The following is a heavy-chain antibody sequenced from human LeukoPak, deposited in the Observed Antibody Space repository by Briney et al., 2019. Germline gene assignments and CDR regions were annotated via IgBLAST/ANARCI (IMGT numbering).Heavy chain of an antibody. D-gene: IGHD1-26*01. CDR1: GGSFSGYY. J-gene: IGHJ5*02. CDR3: VGRLSGSSYNWFDP. CDR2: INHSGST. Sequence: PSETLSLTCAVYGGSFSGYYWSWIRQPPGKGLEWIGEINHSGSTNYNPSLKSRVTISVDTSKNQFSLKLSSVTAADTAVYYCVGRLSGSSYNWFDPWGQGTLVTVSS. V-gene: IGHV4-34*01.